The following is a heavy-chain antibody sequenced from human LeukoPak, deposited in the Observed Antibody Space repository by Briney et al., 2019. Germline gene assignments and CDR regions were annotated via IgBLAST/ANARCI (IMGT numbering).Heavy chain of an antibody. V-gene: IGHV4-31*03. J-gene: IGHJ4*02. Sequence: SETLSLTCTVSGGSISSGGYYWSWIRQHPGKGLERIGYIYYSGSTYYNPSLKSRVTISVDTSKNQFSLKLSSVTAADTAVYYCARVGYSSGWYGVDYWGQGTLVTVSS. CDR1: GGSISSGGYY. CDR3: ARVGYSSGWYGVDY. CDR2: IYYSGST. D-gene: IGHD6-19*01.